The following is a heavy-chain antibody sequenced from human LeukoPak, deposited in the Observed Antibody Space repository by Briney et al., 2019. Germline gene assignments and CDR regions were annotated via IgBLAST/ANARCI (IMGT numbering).Heavy chain of an antibody. V-gene: IGHV4-31*03. D-gene: IGHD2-15*01. CDR1: GGSISSGGYY. CDR3: ARAPVAYRGSQGEWFDP. J-gene: IGHJ5*02. CDR2: IYYSGST. Sequence: SETLPLTCTVSGGSISSGGYYWSWIRQHPGKGLEWIGYIYYSGSTYYNPSLKSRVTISVDTSKNQFSLKLSSVTAADTAVYYCARAPVAYRGSQGEWFDPWGQGTLVTVSS.